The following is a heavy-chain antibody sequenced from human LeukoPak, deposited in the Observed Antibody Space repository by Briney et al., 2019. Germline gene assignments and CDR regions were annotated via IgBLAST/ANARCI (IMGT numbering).Heavy chain of an antibody. CDR1: GYTFTSYG. V-gene: IGHV1-18*01. CDR3: ARDVSSWYLDY. D-gene: IGHD6-13*01. CDR2: ISAYNGNT. J-gene: IGHJ4*02. Sequence: GASVKVSCKASGYTFTSYGITWVRQVPGRGLEWMGWISAYNGNTKYEQKLQGRLTMTTDIYTNTAYMELRSLRSDDTAVYYCARDVSSWYLDYWGQGTLVTVSS.